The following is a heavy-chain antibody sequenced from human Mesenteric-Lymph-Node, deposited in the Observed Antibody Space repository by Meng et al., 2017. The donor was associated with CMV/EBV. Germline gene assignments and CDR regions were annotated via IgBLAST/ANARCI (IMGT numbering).Heavy chain of an antibody. V-gene: IGHV3-7*01. Sequence: GSLRLSCAASGFTFSRYWMTWVRQAPGKGLEWVANIKRAGSDKYYVDSVRSRFTISRDNTQNSLYLQMNSRRVEDTAVYYWARDMDRVDSWSGYDYWGQGMLVTVSS. CDR3: ARDMDRVDSWSGYDY. CDR1: GFTFSRYW. D-gene: IGHD3-3*01. J-gene: IGHJ4*02. CDR2: IKRAGSDK.